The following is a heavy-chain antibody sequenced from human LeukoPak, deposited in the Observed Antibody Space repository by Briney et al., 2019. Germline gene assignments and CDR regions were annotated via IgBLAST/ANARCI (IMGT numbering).Heavy chain of an antibody. CDR2: IDHSGST. V-gene: IGHV4-59*12. D-gene: IGHD6-19*01. CDR1: GGSFSSYY. Sequence: SETLSLTCTVSGGSFSSYYWTWIRQPPGKGLEWIGYIDHSGSTNYNPSLKSRVTISVDTSKNQFSLKLSSVTAADTAVYYCARDKAVAGTGDAFDIWGQGTMVTVSS. CDR3: ARDKAVAGTGDAFDI. J-gene: IGHJ3*02.